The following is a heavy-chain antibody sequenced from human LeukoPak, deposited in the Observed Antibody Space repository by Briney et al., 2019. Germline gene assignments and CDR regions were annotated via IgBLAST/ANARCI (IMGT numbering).Heavy chain of an antibody. CDR3: AGCSSTSCFYFDY. CDR2: FDPEDGET. J-gene: IGHJ4*02. CDR1: GYTLTELS. D-gene: IGHD2-2*01. V-gene: IGHV1-24*01. Sequence: ASVKVSCKVSGYTLTELSMHLVRQAPGKGLEWMGGFDPEDGETIYAQKFQGRVTMTEDTSTDTAYMELSSLRSEDTAVYYCAGCSSTSCFYFDYWGQGTLVTVSS.